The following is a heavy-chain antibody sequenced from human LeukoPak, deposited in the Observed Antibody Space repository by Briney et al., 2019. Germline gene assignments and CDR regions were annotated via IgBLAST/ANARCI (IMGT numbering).Heavy chain of an antibody. V-gene: IGHV3-23*01. CDR2: ISGSGGST. D-gene: IGHD3-10*01. Sequence: GGSLRLSCAASAFIFSDYYMTWIRQAPGKGLEWVSAISGSGGSTYYADSVKGRFTISRDNSKNTLYLQMNSLRAEDTAVYYCAKGLWFGELYWGQGTLVTVSS. CDR3: AKGLWFGELY. J-gene: IGHJ4*02. CDR1: AFIFSDYY.